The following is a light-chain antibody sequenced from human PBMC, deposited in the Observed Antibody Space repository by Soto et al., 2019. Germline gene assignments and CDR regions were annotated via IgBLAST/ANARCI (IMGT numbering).Light chain of an antibody. J-gene: IGKJ1*01. CDR1: QGITSS. V-gene: IGKV1-9*01. CDR2: TAS. CDR3: QQLNSFPPT. Sequence: DIQLNQSPSFLSASVVDRVTITCRASQGITSSLTWYQQKPGEAPKLLIYTASTLHSGDPSRFSGRGSGTEFTLTISSLQPEDCATYSCQQLNSFPPTFGQGTKVEI.